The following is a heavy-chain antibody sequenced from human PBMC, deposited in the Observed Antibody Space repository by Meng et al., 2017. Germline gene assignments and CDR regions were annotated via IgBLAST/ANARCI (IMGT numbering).Heavy chain of an antibody. D-gene: IGHD2-15*01. CDR2: INAGNGNT. V-gene: IGHV1-3*01. Sequence: ASVKVSCKASGYTFTSYAMHWVRQAPGQRLEWMGWINAGNGNTKYSQKFQGRVTITRDTSASTAYMELSSLRSEDTAVYYCARDTRPVGYCSGGSCYQGGYFDYWGQGTLVTVSS. CDR1: GYTFTSYA. CDR3: ARDTRPVGYCSGGSCYQGGYFDY. J-gene: IGHJ4*02.